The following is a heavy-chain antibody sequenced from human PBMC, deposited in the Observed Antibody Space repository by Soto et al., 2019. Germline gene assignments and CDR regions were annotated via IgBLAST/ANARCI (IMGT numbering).Heavy chain of an antibody. J-gene: IGHJ6*02. V-gene: IGHV3-43*01. CDR1: GFTFDDYT. CDR3: AKDLASGYSYGYGRDYYYGMDV. Sequence: GGSLRLSFAASGFTFDDYTMHWVRPAPGKGLEWVSLISWDGGSTYYADSVKGRFTISRDNSKNSLYLQMNSLRTEDTALYYCAKDLASGYSYGYGRDYYYGMDVWGQGTTVTVSS. CDR2: ISWDGGST. D-gene: IGHD5-18*01.